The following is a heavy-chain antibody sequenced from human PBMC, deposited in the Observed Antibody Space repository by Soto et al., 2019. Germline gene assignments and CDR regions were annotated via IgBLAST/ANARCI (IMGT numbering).Heavy chain of an antibody. J-gene: IGHJ6*02. V-gene: IGHV1-46*01. CDR1: GYTFINYY. D-gene: IGHD2-15*01. Sequence: ASVKVSCKASGYTFINYYIHWVRQAPGQGLEWMGIINPNGGSTRYAQSFQGRVTMTRDTSTSTVYMELSSLRSEDAAVYYCARVQGLVSPRPYFYYGMDVWGQGTTVTVSS. CDR3: ARVQGLVSPRPYFYYGMDV. CDR2: INPNGGST.